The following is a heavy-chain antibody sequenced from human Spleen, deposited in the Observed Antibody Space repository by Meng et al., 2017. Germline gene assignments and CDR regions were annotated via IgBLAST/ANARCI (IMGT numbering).Heavy chain of an antibody. V-gene: IGHV3-23*01. CDR3: AKEERYTSGWYDP. D-gene: IGHD6-19*01. J-gene: IGHJ5*02. CDR1: GFTFSSYA. CDR2: ISGSGGGT. Sequence: GESLKISCAASGFTFSSYAMSWVRQAPGKGLEWVSAISGSGGGTYYADSVKGRFTISRDNSKNTLYLQMNSLRAEDTAVYYCAKEERYTSGWYDPWGQGTLVTVSS.